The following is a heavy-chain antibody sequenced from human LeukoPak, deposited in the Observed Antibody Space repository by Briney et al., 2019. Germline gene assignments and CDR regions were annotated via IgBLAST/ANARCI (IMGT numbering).Heavy chain of an antibody. CDR2: ISLYNGNT. Sequence: ASVKVSCKASGYTFTSYDINWVRQAPGQGLEWLAWISLYNGNTNYAQKVQGRVTMTTDTSTSTAYMELRSLKSDDTAVYYCARDKDSAGWYDYWGQGTVVTVSS. CDR1: GYTFTSYD. CDR3: ARDKDSAGWYDY. J-gene: IGHJ4*02. D-gene: IGHD6-19*01. V-gene: IGHV1-18*01.